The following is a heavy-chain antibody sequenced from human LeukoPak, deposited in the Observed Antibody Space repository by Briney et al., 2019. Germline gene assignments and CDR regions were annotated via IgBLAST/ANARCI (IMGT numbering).Heavy chain of an antibody. V-gene: IGHV1-18*01. CDR1: GYTFTSYG. CDR3: ARVGAYCSSSSCFDY. J-gene: IGHJ4*02. Sequence: ASVKVSCKASGYTFTSYGISWVRQAPGQGLEWMGWISAYNGNTDYAQNLQDRVTMTTDTSTSTAYMELRSLRSDDTAVYYCARVGAYCSSSSCFDYWDQGTLVTVSS. CDR2: ISAYNGNT. D-gene: IGHD2-2*01.